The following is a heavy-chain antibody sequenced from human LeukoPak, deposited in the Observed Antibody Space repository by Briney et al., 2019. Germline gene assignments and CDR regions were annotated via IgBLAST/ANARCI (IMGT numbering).Heavy chain of an antibody. V-gene: IGHV4-39*01. CDR2: IYYSGST. J-gene: IGHJ4*02. CDR1: GGSISSSSYY. Sequence: SETLSLTCTVSGGSISSSSYYWGWIRQPPGKGLEWIGSIYYSGSTYYNPSLKSRVTISVDTSKNQFSLKLSSVTAADTAVYYCARLLGCSSTSCYTIDYWGQGTLVTVSS. CDR3: ARLLGCSSTSCYTIDY. D-gene: IGHD2-2*02.